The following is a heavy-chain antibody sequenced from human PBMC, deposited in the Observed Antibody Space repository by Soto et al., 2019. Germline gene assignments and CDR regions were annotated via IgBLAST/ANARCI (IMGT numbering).Heavy chain of an antibody. Sequence: HPGGSLRLSCVTSGFTFSSYAMTWVRQTPGKGLEWVAPISGTSGSIYHAASVRGRLNISRDNSKNTLYLRIDSPRADDTAIYYCAKGPLTTMVRGYWFEPWGQGTQVTVSS. V-gene: IGHV3-23*01. D-gene: IGHD3-10*01. J-gene: IGHJ5*02. CDR3: AKGPLTTMVRGYWFEP. CDR2: ISGTSGSI. CDR1: GFTFSSYA.